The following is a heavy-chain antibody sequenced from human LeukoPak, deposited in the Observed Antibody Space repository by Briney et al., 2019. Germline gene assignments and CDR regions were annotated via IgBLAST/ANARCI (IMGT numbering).Heavy chain of an antibody. J-gene: IGHJ6*03. Sequence: SETLSLTCAVYGGSFSGYYWSWIRQPPGKGLEWIGEINHSGSTNYNPSLRSRLTISVDTSKNQFSLKLSSVTAADTAVYYCASSLVGGRGCPFCYMDVWGKGTTVTVSS. D-gene: IGHD6-19*01. CDR3: ASSLVGGRGCPFCYMDV. CDR1: GGSFSGYY. CDR2: INHSGST. V-gene: IGHV4-34*01.